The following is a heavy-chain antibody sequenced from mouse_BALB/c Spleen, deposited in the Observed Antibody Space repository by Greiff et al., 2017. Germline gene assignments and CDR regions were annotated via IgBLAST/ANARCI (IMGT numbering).Heavy chain of an antibody. CDR2: INPGSGGT. Sequence: VQLQQSGAELVRPGTSVKVSCKASGYAFTNYLIEWVKQRPGQGLEWIGVINPGSGGTNYNEKFKGKATLTADKSSSTAYMQLSSLTSDDSAVYFCARRTEAMDYWGQGTSVTVSS. J-gene: IGHJ4*01. CDR3: ARRTEAMDY. CDR1: GYAFTNYL. V-gene: IGHV1-54*01.